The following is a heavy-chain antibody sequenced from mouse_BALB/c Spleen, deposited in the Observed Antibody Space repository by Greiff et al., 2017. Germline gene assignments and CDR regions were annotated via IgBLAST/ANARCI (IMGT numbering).Heavy chain of an antibody. CDR3: ARGEARAPFAY. D-gene: IGHD3-1*01. J-gene: IGHJ3*01. V-gene: IGHV1S137*01. CDR1: GYTFTDYA. Sequence: VQLQQSGAELVRPGVSVKISCKGSGYTFTDYAMHWVKQSHAKSLEWIGVISTYYGDASYNQKFKGKATMTVDKSSSTAYMELARLTSEDSAIYYCARGEARAPFAYWGQGTLVTVSA. CDR2: ISTYYGDA.